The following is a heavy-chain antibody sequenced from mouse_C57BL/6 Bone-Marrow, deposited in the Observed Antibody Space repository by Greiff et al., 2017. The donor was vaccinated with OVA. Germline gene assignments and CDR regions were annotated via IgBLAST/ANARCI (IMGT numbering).Heavy chain of an antibody. Sequence: EVQLQQSGAELVRPGASVKLSCTASGFNIKDDYMHWVKQRPEQGLEWIGWIDPENGDTEYASKFQGKATITADTSSNTAYLQLSSLTSEDTAVYYCTRWDDYDTWFAYGGQGTLVTVSA. CDR3: TRWDDYDTWFAY. J-gene: IGHJ3*01. CDR1: GFNIKDDY. V-gene: IGHV14-4*01. CDR2: IDPENGDT. D-gene: IGHD2-4*01.